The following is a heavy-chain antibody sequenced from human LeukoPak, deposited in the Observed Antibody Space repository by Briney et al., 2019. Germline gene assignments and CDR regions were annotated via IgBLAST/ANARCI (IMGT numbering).Heavy chain of an antibody. Sequence: PSETLSLTCTVSGGSISTYYWSWIRQPPGKGLEWIGYIHYSGTANYNPSLKSRVTISLDTSKNQFSLNLSSVTAADTAVYYCARMGGYSGYATHWGQGTLVTVSS. CDR1: GGSISTYY. CDR3: ARMGGYSGYATH. J-gene: IGHJ4*02. V-gene: IGHV4-59*08. D-gene: IGHD5-12*01. CDR2: IHYSGTA.